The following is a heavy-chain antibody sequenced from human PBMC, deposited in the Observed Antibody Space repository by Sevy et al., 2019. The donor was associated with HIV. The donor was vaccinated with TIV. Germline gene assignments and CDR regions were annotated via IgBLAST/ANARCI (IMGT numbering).Heavy chain of an antibody. CDR2: IYHSGST. J-gene: IGHJ6*03. CDR1: GYSISSGYY. CDR3: ARKADYGSGSYSYYYYYMDV. Sequence: SETLSLTCAVSGYSISSGYYWGWIRQPPGKGLEWIGSIYHSGSTYYNPSPKSRVTISVDTSKNQFSLKLNSVTAADTAVYYCARKADYGSGSYSYYYYYMDVWGKGTTVTVSS. V-gene: IGHV4-38-2*01. D-gene: IGHD3-10*01.